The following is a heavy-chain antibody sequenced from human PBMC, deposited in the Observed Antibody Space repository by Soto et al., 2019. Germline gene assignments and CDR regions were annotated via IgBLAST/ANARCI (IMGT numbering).Heavy chain of an antibody. V-gene: IGHV3-74*01. J-gene: IGHJ6*02. CDR2: INSDGSST. Sequence: GGSLRLSCAASGFTFSSYWMHWVRQAPGKGLVWVSRINSDGSSTSYADSVKGRFTISRDNAKNTLYLQMNSLRAEDTAVYYCASGFRGSGWLIFDYYYGMDVWGQGTTVTVS. CDR3: ASGFRGSGWLIFDYYYGMDV. D-gene: IGHD6-19*01. CDR1: GFTFSSYW.